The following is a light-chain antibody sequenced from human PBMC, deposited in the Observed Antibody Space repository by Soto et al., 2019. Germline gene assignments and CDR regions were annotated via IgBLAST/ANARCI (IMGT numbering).Light chain of an antibody. Sequence: EIVMTQSPATLSVSPGERATLSCRASQSVSSNLAWYQQKPGQAPRLLIYGASTRATGIPARFSGSGSGTEFTLTISSLQSEDFAVYYCQQSNNWPPYTFGQETKLEIK. CDR1: QSVSSN. J-gene: IGKJ2*01. CDR2: GAS. V-gene: IGKV3-15*01. CDR3: QQSNNWPPYT.